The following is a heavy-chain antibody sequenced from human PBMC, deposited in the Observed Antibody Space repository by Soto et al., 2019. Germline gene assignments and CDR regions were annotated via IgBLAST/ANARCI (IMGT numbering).Heavy chain of an antibody. Sequence: PGGSLRLSCAVSGFTFSSYAMSWVRQAPGKGLEWVSAISGSGGSTYYADSVKGRFTISRDNSKNTLYLQMNSLRAEDTAVYYCAKWYSSSWGPFDYWGQGTLVTVSS. CDR3: AKWYSSSWGPFDY. CDR1: GFTFSSYA. J-gene: IGHJ4*02. V-gene: IGHV3-23*01. D-gene: IGHD6-13*01. CDR2: ISGSGGST.